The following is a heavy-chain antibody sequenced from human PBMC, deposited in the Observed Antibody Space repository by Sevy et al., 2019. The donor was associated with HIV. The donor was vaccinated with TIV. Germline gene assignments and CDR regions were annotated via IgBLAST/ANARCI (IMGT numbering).Heavy chain of an antibody. J-gene: IGHJ4*02. D-gene: IGHD4-17*01. V-gene: IGHV3-7*01. Sequence: GGSLRLSCTASGFTFSDDWMSWVRQAPGKGLEWVANIKQDGSDKHYVDSVKGRFTISRDNAKNSLYLQMNSLRAGDTAVYYCATGVTTVTPFDYWGQGTLVTVSS. CDR3: ATGVTTVTPFDY. CDR2: IKQDGSDK. CDR1: GFTFSDDW.